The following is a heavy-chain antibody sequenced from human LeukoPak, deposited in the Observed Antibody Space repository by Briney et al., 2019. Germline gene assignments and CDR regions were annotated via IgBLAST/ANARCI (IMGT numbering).Heavy chain of an antibody. V-gene: IGHV4-34*01. CDR1: GGSFSGYY. D-gene: IGHD2-15*01. CDR3: VRGPQVVDYYYMDV. Sequence: SETLSLTCAVYGGSFSGYYWSWIRQPPGKGLEWIGEINHSGSTNYNPSLKSRVTISVDTSKNQFSLQLNSVTPEDTAVYYCVRGPQVVDYYYMDVWGKGATVTISS. J-gene: IGHJ6*03. CDR2: INHSGST.